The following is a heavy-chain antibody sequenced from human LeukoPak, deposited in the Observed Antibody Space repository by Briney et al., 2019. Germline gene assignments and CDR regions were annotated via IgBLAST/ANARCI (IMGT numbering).Heavy chain of an antibody. Sequence: ASVKVPCKASGYTFTSYAMNWVRQAPGQGLEWMGWINTNTGNPTYAQGFTGRFVFSLDTSVSTAYLQISSLKAEDTAVYYCARESDYYDSSGYYSLADYWGQGTLVTVSS. V-gene: IGHV7-4-1*02. CDR3: ARESDYYDSSGYYSLADY. D-gene: IGHD3-22*01. CDR1: GYTFTSYA. CDR2: INTNTGNP. J-gene: IGHJ4*02.